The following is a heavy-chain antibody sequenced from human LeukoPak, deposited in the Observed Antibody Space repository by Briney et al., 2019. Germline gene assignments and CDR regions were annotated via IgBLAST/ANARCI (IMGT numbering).Heavy chain of an antibody. Sequence: SETLSLTCAVSGGSISSGGYSWSWIRQPPGKGLEWIGYIYHSGSTYYNPSLKSRVTISVDRSKNQFSLKLSSVTAEDTAVYYCARTDILTYYGMDVWGQGTTVTVSS. V-gene: IGHV4-30-2*01. CDR1: GGSISSGGYS. D-gene: IGHD3-9*01. CDR2: IYHSGST. CDR3: ARTDILTYYGMDV. J-gene: IGHJ6*02.